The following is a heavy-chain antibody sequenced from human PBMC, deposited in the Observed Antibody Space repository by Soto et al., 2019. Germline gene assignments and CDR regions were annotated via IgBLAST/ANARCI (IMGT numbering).Heavy chain of an antibody. Sequence: QVQLVESGGGVVQPGRSLRLSCAVSGFTFSSYGMHWVRQAPGKGLEWVAVISYDGSNKYYADSVKGRFTISRDNSKHTLHLQMNSLRAEDTAVYYCAKQVTPHSSGWPDAFDIWGQGTMVSVSS. CDR2: ISYDGSNK. CDR1: GFTFSSYG. J-gene: IGHJ3*02. D-gene: IGHD6-19*01. CDR3: AKQVTPHSSGWPDAFDI. V-gene: IGHV3-30*18.